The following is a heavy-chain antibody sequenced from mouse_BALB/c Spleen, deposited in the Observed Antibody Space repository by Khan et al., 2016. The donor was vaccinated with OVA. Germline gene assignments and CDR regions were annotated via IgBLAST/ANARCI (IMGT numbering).Heavy chain of an antibody. D-gene: IGHD2-12*01. CDR2: IWSDGST. Sequence: QVQLKESGPGLVAPSQSLSITCTISGFSLTNYGVHWVRQPPGKGLEWLVVIWSDGSTTYNSALKSRLTISKDNSESQVFLKMNSLQTDDTAMYFGARQPYYNYNIMDYWGQEPQSPSPQ. CDR3: ARQPYYNYNIMDY. CDR1: GFSLTNYG. J-gene: IGHJ4*01. V-gene: IGHV2-6-1*01.